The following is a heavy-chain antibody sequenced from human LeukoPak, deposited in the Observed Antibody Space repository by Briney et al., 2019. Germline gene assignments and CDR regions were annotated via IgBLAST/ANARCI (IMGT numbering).Heavy chain of an antibody. J-gene: IGHJ4*02. CDR3: ARGRVIPGAAAGNFDY. D-gene: IGHD6-13*01. Sequence: GSLRLSCAASEFTFSSYVMAWVRQPPGKGLEWIGEINHSGSTNYNPSLKSRVTISVDTSKNQFSLKLSSVTAADTAVYYCARGRVIPGAAAGNFDYWGQGTLVTVSS. CDR2: INHSGST. V-gene: IGHV4-34*01. CDR1: EFTFSSYV.